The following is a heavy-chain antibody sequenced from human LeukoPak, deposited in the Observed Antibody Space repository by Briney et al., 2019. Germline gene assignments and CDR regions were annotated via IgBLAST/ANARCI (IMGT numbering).Heavy chain of an antibody. Sequence: SETLSLTCTVSGGSISSYYWSWIRQPPGKGLEWIGYIYYSGSTYYNPSLKSRVTISVDTSKNQFSLKLSSVTAADTAVDYCARDPSRPGGYWGQGTLVTVSS. CDR1: GGSISSYY. CDR2: IYYSGST. CDR3: ARDPSRPGGY. V-gene: IGHV4-59*12. D-gene: IGHD2-2*01. J-gene: IGHJ4*02.